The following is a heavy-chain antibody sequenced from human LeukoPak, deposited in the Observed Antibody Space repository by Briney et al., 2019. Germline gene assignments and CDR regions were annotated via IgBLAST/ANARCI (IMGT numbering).Heavy chain of an antibody. V-gene: IGHV1-46*01. D-gene: IGHD3-22*01. CDR2: INPSGGST. J-gene: IGHJ4*02. CDR1: GYTFTSYY. CDR3: ATQSAYYDSSGYHPKSYYFDY. Sequence: ASVKVFCKASGYTFTSYYTHWVRQAPGQGLEWMGIINPSGGSTSYAQKFQGRVTMTRDMSTSTVYMELSSLRSEDTAVYYCATQSAYYDSSGYHPKSYYFDYWGQGTLVTVSS.